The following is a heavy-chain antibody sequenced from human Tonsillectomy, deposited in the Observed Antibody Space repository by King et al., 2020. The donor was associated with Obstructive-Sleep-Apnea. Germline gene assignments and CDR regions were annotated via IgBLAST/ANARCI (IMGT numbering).Heavy chain of an antibody. CDR1: GYTFTSYD. V-gene: IGHV1-8*01. D-gene: IGHD3-3*01. CDR3: ARGVGMYYDFWSGNQERAYFDY. CDR2: MNPNSGNT. J-gene: IGHJ4*02. Sequence: QLVQSGAEVKKPGASVKVSCKASGYTFTSYDINWVRQATGQGLEWMGWMNPNSGNTGYAQKFQGRVTMTRNTSISTAYMELSSLRSEDTAVYYCARGVGMYYDFWSGNQERAYFDYWGQGTLVTVSS.